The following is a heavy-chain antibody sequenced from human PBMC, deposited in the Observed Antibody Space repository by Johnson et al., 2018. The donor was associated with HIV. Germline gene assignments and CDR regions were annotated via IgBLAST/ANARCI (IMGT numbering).Heavy chain of an antibody. D-gene: IGHD2-21*01. CDR1: GFTFSDYY. J-gene: IGHJ3*02. CDR2: ISSSGTTK. V-gene: IGHV3-11*04. Sequence: QVQLVESGGGLVQPGGSLTVSCAGSGFTFSDYYVTWIRQAPGKGLEWVSYISSSGTTKNYADSVRGRFTISRDNVKNLVYLQMNSLRTEDTAVYYCARPAGKMILVVDDSFHIWGQGTMVTVSS. CDR3: ARPAGKMILVVDDSFHI.